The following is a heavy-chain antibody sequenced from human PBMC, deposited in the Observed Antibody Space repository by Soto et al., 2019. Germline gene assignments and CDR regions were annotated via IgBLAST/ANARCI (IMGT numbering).Heavy chain of an antibody. Sequence: SSETLSLTCTVSGGFFTTYYWRWIRQPPGKGLEWIGYIYDSGSTYYNPSLKSRVTISVDTSKNQFSLKLSSVTAADTAVYYCARLVGYCSSTSCYGHFDYWGQGTLVTVSS. CDR1: GGFFTTYY. CDR3: ARLVGYCSSTSCYGHFDY. J-gene: IGHJ4*02. V-gene: IGHV4-59*08. CDR2: IYDSGST. D-gene: IGHD2-2*01.